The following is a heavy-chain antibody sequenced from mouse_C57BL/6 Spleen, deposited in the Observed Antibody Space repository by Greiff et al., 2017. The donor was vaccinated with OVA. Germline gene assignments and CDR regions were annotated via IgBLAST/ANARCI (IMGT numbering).Heavy chain of an antibody. D-gene: IGHD1-1*01. CDR1: GYSFTGYF. V-gene: IGHV1-20*01. CDR2: INPYNGDT. CDR3: ARGTTVVATEDAMDY. Sequence: EVKLVESGPELVKPGDSVKISCKASGYSFTGYFMNWVMQSHGKSLEWIGRINPYNGDTFYNQKFKGKATLTVDKSSSTAHMELRSLTSEDSAVYYCARGTTVVATEDAMDYWGQGTSVTVSS. J-gene: IGHJ4*01.